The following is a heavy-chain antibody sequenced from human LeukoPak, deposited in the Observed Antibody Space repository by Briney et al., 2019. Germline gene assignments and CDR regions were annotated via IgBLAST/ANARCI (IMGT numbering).Heavy chain of an antibody. V-gene: IGHV4-30-4*01. CDR2: IYYSGST. CDR1: GGSISSGDYY. J-gene: IGHJ4*02. CDR3: AREGGEDVDTAMVQFDY. D-gene: IGHD5-18*01. Sequence: SETLSLTCTVSGGSISSGDYYWSWIRQPPGKGLEWIGYIYYSGSTYYNPSLKSRVTISVDTSKNQFSLKLSSVTAADTAVYYCAREGGEDVDTAMVQFDYWGQGTLVTVSS.